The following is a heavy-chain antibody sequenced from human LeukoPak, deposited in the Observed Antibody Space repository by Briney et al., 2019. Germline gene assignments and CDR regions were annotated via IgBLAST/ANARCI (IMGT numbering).Heavy chain of an antibody. CDR2: INPSGGST. CDR3: ARVPGSLYYYYYMDV. CDR1: GYTFTSYY. Sequence: ASVKVSCKASGYTFTSYYMHWVRQAPGQGLEWMGIINPSGGSTSYAQKFQGRVTITADESTSTAYMELSSLRSEDTAVYYCARVPGSLYYYYYMDVWGKGTTVTVSS. D-gene: IGHD7-27*01. J-gene: IGHJ6*03. V-gene: IGHV1-46*01.